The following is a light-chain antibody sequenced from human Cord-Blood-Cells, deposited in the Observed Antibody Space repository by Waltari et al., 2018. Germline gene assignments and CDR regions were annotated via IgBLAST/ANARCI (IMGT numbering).Light chain of an antibody. CDR2: GAS. V-gene: IGKV3-15*01. CDR3: QQYNNWPRVT. Sequence: EIVMTQSPATPSVSPGARATLPCRASQRVSSNLAWYQQTPGQAPRHLIYGASTRATGIPARFSGSGSGTEFTLTISSLQSEDCAVYYCQQYNNWPRVTFGGGTKVEIK. J-gene: IGKJ4*01. CDR1: QRVSSN.